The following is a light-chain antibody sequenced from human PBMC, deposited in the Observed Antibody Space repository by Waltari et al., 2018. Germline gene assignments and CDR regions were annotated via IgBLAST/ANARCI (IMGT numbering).Light chain of an antibody. V-gene: IGKV1-27*01. J-gene: IGKJ1*01. CDR3: QKYNSAPWT. CDR1: QGISNY. CDR2: AAS. Sequence: DSQMTQSPSSLSASVGDRVPITCRASQGISNYLAWYQQKSGTVPKLLIYAASTLQSGVPSRFSGSGSGTDFTLTISSLQPEDVATYYCQKYNSAPWTFGQGTKVEIK.